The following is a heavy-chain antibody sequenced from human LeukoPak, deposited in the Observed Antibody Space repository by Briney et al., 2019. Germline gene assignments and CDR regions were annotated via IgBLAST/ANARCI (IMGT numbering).Heavy chain of an antibody. CDR3: ARVKREDYDILTGYSLLDY. D-gene: IGHD3-9*01. CDR1: GGSISSTNW. CDR2: IYHRGST. J-gene: IGHJ4*02. V-gene: IGHV4-4*02. Sequence: SGTLSLTCAVSGGSISSTNWWSWVRQAPGKGLEWIGEIYHRGSTNYSPSLKSRVTISVDKSKNQFSLKLSSVTAADTAVYYCARVKREDYDILTGYSLLDYWGQGALVTVSS.